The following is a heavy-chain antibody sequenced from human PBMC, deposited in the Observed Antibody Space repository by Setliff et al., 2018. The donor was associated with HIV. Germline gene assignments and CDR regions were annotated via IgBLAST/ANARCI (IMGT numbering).Heavy chain of an antibody. Sequence: SETLSLTCTVSEGSLSTYYWSWVRQPPGKGLEWIGYIYYNGSPTYNPSLKSRVTMSVDTSKNQFSLRLSSVTAADTAVYYCARKHLANVFDYWGQGTLVTVSS. CDR3: ARKHLANVFDY. CDR1: EGSLSTYY. CDR2: IYYNGSP. V-gene: IGHV4-59*01. J-gene: IGHJ4*02. D-gene: IGHD5-12*01.